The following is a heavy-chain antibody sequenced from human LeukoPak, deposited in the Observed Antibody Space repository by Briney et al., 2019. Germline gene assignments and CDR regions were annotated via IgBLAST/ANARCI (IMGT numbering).Heavy chain of an antibody. CDR3: AREDEYSSSSWNY. J-gene: IGHJ4*02. CDR2: IYYSGST. Sequence: PSETLSLTCTVSGGSINSDSYYWGWIRQPPGKGLAWIGSIYYSGSTYYNPSLKSRVTISGDTSKNQFSLKLSSVTAADTAVYYCAREDEYSSSSWNYWGQGTLVTVSS. D-gene: IGHD6-6*01. V-gene: IGHV4-39*07. CDR1: GGSINSDSYY.